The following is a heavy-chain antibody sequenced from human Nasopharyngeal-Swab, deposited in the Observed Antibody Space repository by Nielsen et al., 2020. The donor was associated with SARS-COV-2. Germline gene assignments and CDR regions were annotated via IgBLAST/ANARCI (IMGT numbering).Heavy chain of an antibody. Sequence: GESLKISCAASGFTFSSYDMHWVRQATGKGLEWVSAIGTAGDTYYPGSVKGRFTISRENAKNSLYLQMNSLRAGDTAVYYCARGVTMVQGVSPRYYYYGMDVWGQGTTVTVSS. J-gene: IGHJ6*02. CDR2: IGTAGDT. CDR1: GFTFSSYD. D-gene: IGHD3-10*01. CDR3: ARGVTMVQGVSPRYYYYGMDV. V-gene: IGHV3-13*01.